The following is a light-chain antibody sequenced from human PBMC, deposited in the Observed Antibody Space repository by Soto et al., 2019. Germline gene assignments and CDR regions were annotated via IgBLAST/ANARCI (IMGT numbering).Light chain of an antibody. CDR2: GAS. J-gene: IGKJ5*01. V-gene: IGKV3-15*01. Sequence: EIVMTQSPATLSVSPGEGATVSCRASQSVSNKLAWYQQKPGQAPRLLIYGASTRASGITARFSGSGSGTEFTLTISSLQSEDSALYYCQQYNNWPKITFGQGTRLEIK. CDR3: QQYNNWPKIT. CDR1: QSVSNK.